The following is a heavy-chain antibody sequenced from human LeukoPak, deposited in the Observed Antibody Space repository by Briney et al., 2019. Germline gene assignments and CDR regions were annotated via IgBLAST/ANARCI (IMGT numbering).Heavy chain of an antibody. CDR1: GFSLSTSGMS. V-gene: IGHV2-70*11. D-gene: IGHD1-26*01. CDR3: ARIHIVRGREPFDY. Sequence: SGPTLVNPTQTLTLTFTFSGFSLSTSGMSVSWIRQPPGKALEWLARIDWDDDKYYSTSLKTRLTISKDASKNQVVLTMTNMGPVDTATYYCARIHIVRGREPFDYWGQGTLVTVSS. J-gene: IGHJ4*02. CDR2: IDWDDDK.